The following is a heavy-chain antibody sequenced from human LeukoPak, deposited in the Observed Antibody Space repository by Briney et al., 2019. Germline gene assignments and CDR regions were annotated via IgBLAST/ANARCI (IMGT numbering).Heavy chain of an antibody. J-gene: IGHJ4*02. CDR1: GYTFTGYY. CDR2: INPNSGGT. D-gene: IGHD3-16*02. V-gene: IGHV1-2*02. Sequence: ASVKVSCKASGYTFTGYYMHWVRQAPGQGLEWMGWINPNSGGTNYAQKFQGRVTMTRDTSISTAYMELSRLRSDDTAVYYCARPGENWGSYRFLPFDYWGQGTLVTVSS. CDR3: ARPGENWGSYRFLPFDY.